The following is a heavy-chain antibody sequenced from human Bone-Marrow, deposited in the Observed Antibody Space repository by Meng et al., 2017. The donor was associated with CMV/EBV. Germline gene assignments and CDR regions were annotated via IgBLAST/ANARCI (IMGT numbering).Heavy chain of an antibody. Sequence: GGPLRLPRLGSGFTFSGYRPNWVRQAPGKGLEWISSLSGHNSFIYYADSFRGRFTVARDNARNALFLQRDSLRAEDTALYFCARGYCNATTCSGLDYWGRGTLVTVSS. CDR2: LSGHNSFI. CDR1: GFTFSGYR. D-gene: IGHD2/OR15-2a*01. CDR3: ARGYCNATTCSGLDY. V-gene: IGHV3-21*01. J-gene: IGHJ4*01.